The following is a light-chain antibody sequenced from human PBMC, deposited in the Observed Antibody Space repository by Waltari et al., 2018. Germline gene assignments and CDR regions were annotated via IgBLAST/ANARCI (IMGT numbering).Light chain of an antibody. CDR2: DVN. CDR1: SRDVGGYNS. J-gene: IGLJ1*01. Sequence: QSALPQPASVSGSPGQSITISCPGTSRDVGGYNSVPWYQQHPGKAPKVMIYDVNNRPSGVSNRFSGSKSGNTASLTISGLQAEDEADYYCGSYTSSTTPYVFGTGTKVTVL. V-gene: IGLV2-14*01. CDR3: GSYTSSTTPYV.